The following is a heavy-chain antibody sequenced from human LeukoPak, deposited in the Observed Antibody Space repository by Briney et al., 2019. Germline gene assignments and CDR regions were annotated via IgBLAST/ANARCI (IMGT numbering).Heavy chain of an antibody. Sequence: PSETLSLTCAVYGGSFSSYYWSWIRQPAGKGLEWIGRIYTSGSTNYNPSLKSRVTMSVDTSKNQFSLKLSSVTAADTAVYYCAREDSSGWYFGWFDPWGQGTLVTVSS. CDR1: GGSFSSYY. D-gene: IGHD6-19*01. V-gene: IGHV4-4*07. CDR3: AREDSSGWYFGWFDP. J-gene: IGHJ5*02. CDR2: IYTSGST.